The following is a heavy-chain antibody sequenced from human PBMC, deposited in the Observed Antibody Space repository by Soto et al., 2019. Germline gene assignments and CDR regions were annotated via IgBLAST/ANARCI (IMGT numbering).Heavy chain of an antibody. CDR2: ISYDGSNK. V-gene: IGHV3-30*18. D-gene: IGHD6-13*01. CDR1: RFTFSSYG. Sequence: GGSLRLSCAASRFTFSSYGMHWVRQAPGKGLEWVAVISYDGSNKYYADSVKGRFTISRDNSKNTLYLQMDSLRAEDSAVYYCAKASSSWDGYYYYGMDVWGPGTTVTVSS. CDR3: AKASSSWDGYYYYGMDV. J-gene: IGHJ6*02.